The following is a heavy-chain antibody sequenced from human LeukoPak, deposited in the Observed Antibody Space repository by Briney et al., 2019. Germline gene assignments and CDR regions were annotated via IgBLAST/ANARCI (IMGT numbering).Heavy chain of an antibody. V-gene: IGHV4-34*01. CDR3: ARGRGVTRSVDFDY. CDR2: INHSGST. Sequence: SETLSLTCAVYGGSFSGYYWSWIRQPPGKGLGWIGEINHSGSTNYNPSLKSRVTISVDTSKNQFSLRLSSVTAADTAVYYCARGRGVTRSVDFDYWGQGTLVTVSS. CDR1: GGSFSGYY. D-gene: IGHD4-17*01. J-gene: IGHJ4*02.